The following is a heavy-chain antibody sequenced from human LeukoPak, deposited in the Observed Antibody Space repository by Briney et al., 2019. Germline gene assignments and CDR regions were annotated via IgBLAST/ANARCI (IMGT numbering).Heavy chain of an antibody. CDR2: ISGVGGSS. V-gene: IGHV3-23*01. J-gene: IGHJ1*01. Sequence: PGESLRLSCAASGFSFDSHAMNWVRQAPGKGLEWAAVISGVGGSSYYADSVKGRFAISRDNSKNKLYLEMNSLRVEDTAVYYCAKDLGDNLVVVSFQHWGQGTPVIVSS. CDR3: AKDLGDNLVVVSFQH. CDR1: GFSFDSHA. D-gene: IGHD2-15*01.